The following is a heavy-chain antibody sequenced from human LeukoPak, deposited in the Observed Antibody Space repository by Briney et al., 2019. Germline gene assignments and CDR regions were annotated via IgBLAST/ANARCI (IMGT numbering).Heavy chain of an antibody. CDR1: GGSISSGGYY. CDR2: IYYSGST. CDR3: ARAGDCSSTSCYTGQLWFDP. J-gene: IGHJ5*02. V-gene: IGHV4-31*03. D-gene: IGHD2-2*02. Sequence: PSETLSLTCTVSGGSISSGGYYWSWIRQHPGKGLEWIGYIYYSGSTYYNPSLKSRVTISVDTSKNQFSLKLSSVTAADTAVYYCARAGDCSSTSCYTGQLWFDPRGQGTLVTVSS.